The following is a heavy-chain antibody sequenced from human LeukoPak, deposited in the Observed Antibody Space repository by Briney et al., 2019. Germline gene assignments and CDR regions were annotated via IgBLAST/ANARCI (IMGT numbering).Heavy chain of an antibody. Sequence: GESLRLSRAASGFTFSSYSVNWVRQAPGKGLEWVSIISRDSRTIIYTDSVKGRFTISRDNAKNSLYLQLNSLRAEDTAVYYCARDRGFGDSLYWYFDLWGRGTMVTVSS. D-gene: IGHD4-17*01. CDR3: ARDRGFGDSLYWYFDL. CDR2: ISRDSRTI. V-gene: IGHV3-21*01. CDR1: GFTFSSYS. J-gene: IGHJ2*01.